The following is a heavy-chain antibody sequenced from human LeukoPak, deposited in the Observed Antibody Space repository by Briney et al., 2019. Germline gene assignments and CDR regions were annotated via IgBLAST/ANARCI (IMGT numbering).Heavy chain of an antibody. J-gene: IGHJ6*03. V-gene: IGHV4-59*10. Sequence: PSETLSLTCAVYGGSFSGYYWSWIRQPAGKGLEWIGRIYTSGSTNYNPSLKSRVTISVDTSKNQFSLKLSSVTAADTAVYYCARAEAAGVTMDVWGKGTTVTVSS. CDR2: IYTSGST. D-gene: IGHD6-13*01. CDR3: ARAEAAGVTMDV. CDR1: GGSFSGYY.